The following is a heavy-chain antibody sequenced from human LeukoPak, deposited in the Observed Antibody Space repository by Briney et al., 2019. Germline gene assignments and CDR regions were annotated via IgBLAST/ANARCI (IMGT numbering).Heavy chain of an antibody. CDR1: GYSFTSYW. Sequence: GESLKISCMDSGYSFTSYWIAWVRQMPGKGLEWMGSIYPGDSDTRYSPSFQGQVTISADKPISTAYLQWRGLKASDTAMYYCARLGTAVVARFFDNWGQGTLVTVSS. J-gene: IGHJ4*02. CDR2: IYPGDSDT. CDR3: ARLGTAVVARFFDN. V-gene: IGHV5-51*01. D-gene: IGHD5-18*01.